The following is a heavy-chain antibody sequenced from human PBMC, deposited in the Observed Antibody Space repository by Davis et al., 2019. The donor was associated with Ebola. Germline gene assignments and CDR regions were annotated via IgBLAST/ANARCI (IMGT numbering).Heavy chain of an antibody. CDR1: GYTFTSYG. Sequence: AASVKVSCKASGYTFTSYGISWVRQAPGQGLEWMGWISAYNGNTNYAQKLQGRVTMTTDTSTSTACMELRSLRSDDTAVYYCARDPRDIVDYYYYYGMDVWGQGTTVTVSS. V-gene: IGHV1-18*01. D-gene: IGHD2-15*01. CDR2: ISAYNGNT. J-gene: IGHJ6*02. CDR3: ARDPRDIVDYYYYYGMDV.